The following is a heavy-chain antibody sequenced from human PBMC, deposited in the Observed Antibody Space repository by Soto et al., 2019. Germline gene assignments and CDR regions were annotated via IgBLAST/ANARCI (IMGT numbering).Heavy chain of an antibody. Sequence: SLRLSCAVSGFTFSSYGMHWVRQAPGKGLERVALISYDGSNIYYTDSVKGRFTISRDTSKNTLYLQMNSLRAEDTAVYYCAKVVRPCTSTTCFTGSYYYYSYALDVWGQGTTVTVSS. CDR2: ISYDGSNI. D-gene: IGHD2-2*02. V-gene: IGHV3-30*18. CDR3: AKVVRPCTSTTCFTGSYYYYSYALDV. CDR1: GFTFSSYG. J-gene: IGHJ6*02.